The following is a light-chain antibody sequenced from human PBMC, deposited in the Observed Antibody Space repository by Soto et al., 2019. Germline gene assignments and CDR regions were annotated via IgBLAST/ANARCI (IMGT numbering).Light chain of an antibody. CDR2: EVS. CDR1: SSDVGGYQF. V-gene: IGLV2-14*01. CDR3: GSYTGSIYV. Sequence: QSVLTQPASVSGSPGQSITLSCTGTSSDVGGYQFVSWYQQHPGKAPKLMIYEVSNRPSGVSSRFSGSKSGNTAPLTISGLQAEDEADYYCGSYTGSIYVFGTGTKLTVL. J-gene: IGLJ1*01.